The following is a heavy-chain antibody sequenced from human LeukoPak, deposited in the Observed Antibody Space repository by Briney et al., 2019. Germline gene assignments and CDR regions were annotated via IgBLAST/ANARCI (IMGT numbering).Heavy chain of an antibody. D-gene: IGHD1-1*01. Sequence: PGGSLRLSCAVSGLTINANYMSWVRQAPGKGLEWVSVLYSAGGTYYADFVKGRFIISRDNSRNTLYLQMNSLTVGDTAVYFCARDRALAQFDYWGQGTLVTVSS. V-gene: IGHV3-53*01. J-gene: IGHJ4*02. CDR3: ARDRALAQFDY. CDR1: GLTINANY. CDR2: LYSAGGT.